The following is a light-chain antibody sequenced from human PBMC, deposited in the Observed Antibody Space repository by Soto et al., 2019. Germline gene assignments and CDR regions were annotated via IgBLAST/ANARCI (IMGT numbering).Light chain of an antibody. CDR2: DVS. J-gene: IGLJ2*01. Sequence: QSVLTQPASVSGSPGQSITISCTGTSSDIGDYNYVSWYQQHPGEAPKLIIYDVSNRPSGVSNRFSGSKSGNTASLTISGLQAEDEADYYCNSYTYTGALGLFGGGTKVTVL. CDR3: NSYTYTGALGL. V-gene: IGLV2-14*03. CDR1: SSDIGDYNY.